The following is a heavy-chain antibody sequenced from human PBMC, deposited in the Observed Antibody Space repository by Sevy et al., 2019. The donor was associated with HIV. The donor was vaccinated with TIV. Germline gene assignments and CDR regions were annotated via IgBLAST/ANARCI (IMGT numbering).Heavy chain of an antibody. CDR3: ARPRANYVDHYFFYAMDV. D-gene: IGHD4-17*01. J-gene: IGHJ6*02. CDR2: ISYDGSDK. Sequence: GGSLRLSCTASGFAFTNSPPLPPAPPPPPPPLEWVALISYDGSDKFYADSVKGRFTITRDNFKNTLYLQMNGLTTEDTAVYYCARPRANYVDHYFFYAMDVWGQGTTVTVSS. CDR1: GFAFTNSP. V-gene: IGHV3-30-3*01.